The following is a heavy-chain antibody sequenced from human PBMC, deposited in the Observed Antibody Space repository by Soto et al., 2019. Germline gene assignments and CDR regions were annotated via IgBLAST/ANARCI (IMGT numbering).Heavy chain of an antibody. V-gene: IGHV3-30*18. CDR1: GFTFSSYG. CDR2: ISYDGSNK. J-gene: IGHJ6*02. CDR3: AKAPVLDGSGGYYYYYGMDV. Sequence: QVQLVESGGGVVQPGRSLRLSCAASGFTFSSYGMHWVRQAPGKGLEWVAVISYDGSNKYYADSVKGRFTISRDNSKNTLYLQMNSLRAEDTAVYYCAKAPVLDGSGGYYYYYGMDVWGQGTTVTVSS. D-gene: IGHD3-10*01.